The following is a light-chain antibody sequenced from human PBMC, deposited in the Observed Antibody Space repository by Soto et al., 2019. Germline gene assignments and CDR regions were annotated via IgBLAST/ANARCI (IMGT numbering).Light chain of an antibody. V-gene: IGKV1-5*01. J-gene: IGKJ1*01. CDR1: QSISSW. CDR3: QQYNGYSPWT. CDR2: DAS. Sequence: DNQITQSPSTLPASIGDRVTITCRASQSISSWLAWYQQKPGKAPKLLIYDASSLESGVPSRFSGSGSGTEFTLTISSLQPDDFATYYCQQYNGYSPWTFGQGTKVDIK.